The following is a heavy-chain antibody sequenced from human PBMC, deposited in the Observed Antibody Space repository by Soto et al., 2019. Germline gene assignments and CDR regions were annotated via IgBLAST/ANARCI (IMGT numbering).Heavy chain of an antibody. V-gene: IGHV1-69*01. Sequence: QVQLVQSGAEVKKPGSSVKVSCKASGGTFSSYSINWVRQAPGQGLEWMGEIIPIFGTANYAQKFQGRVTITADESTSTAYMGLSSLSSGDTAVYYCARDGGRHSGGIDYWGQGTLVTISS. D-gene: IGHD1-26*01. CDR1: GGTFSSYS. CDR3: ARDGGRHSGGIDY. J-gene: IGHJ4*02. CDR2: IIPIFGTA.